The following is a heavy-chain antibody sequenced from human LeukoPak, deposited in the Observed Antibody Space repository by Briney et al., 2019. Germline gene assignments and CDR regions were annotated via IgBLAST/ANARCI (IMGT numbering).Heavy chain of an antibody. V-gene: IGHV1-3*01. D-gene: IGHD3-9*01. CDR1: GYTSTSYA. Sequence: ASVKVSCNPSGYTSTSYAIHWVRQAPGQRLEWMGGINGGDGKTTYAQQFQGRVTLTRDKSASTTYMELSSLRSEDTAMYYCARVRYDILTAFDYWGQGTLVSVSS. CDR2: INGGDGKT. CDR3: ARVRYDILTAFDY. J-gene: IGHJ4*02.